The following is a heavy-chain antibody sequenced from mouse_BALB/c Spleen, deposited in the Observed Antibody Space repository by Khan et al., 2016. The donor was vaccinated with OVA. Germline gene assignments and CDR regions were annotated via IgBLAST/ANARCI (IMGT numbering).Heavy chain of an antibody. V-gene: IGHV1-7*01. J-gene: IGHJ2*01. CDR2: INPTSGYT. CDR1: GYTFTTYW. CDR3: TRDRIDY. Sequence: QVQLQQSGAELAKPGASVKMSCKASGYTFTTYWMHWVNQRPGQGLEWIGYINPTSGYTDYNEKFKDRATLSADKSSRTAYMQLSSLTSEDSAVYYCTRDRIDYWGQGTTLTVSS.